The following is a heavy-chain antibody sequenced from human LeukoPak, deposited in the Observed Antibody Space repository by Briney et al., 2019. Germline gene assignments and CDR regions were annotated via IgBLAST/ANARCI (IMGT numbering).Heavy chain of an antibody. CDR3: AREADLRLGELSSFDY. CDR1: GYTFTSYG. Sequence: ASVKVSCKASGYTFTSYGISWVRQAPGQGLEWMGWISAYNGNTNYAQKLQGRVTITRDTSASTAYMELSSLRSEDTAVYYCAREADLRLGELSSFDYWGQGTLVTVSS. D-gene: IGHD3-16*02. V-gene: IGHV1-18*01. CDR2: ISAYNGNT. J-gene: IGHJ4*02.